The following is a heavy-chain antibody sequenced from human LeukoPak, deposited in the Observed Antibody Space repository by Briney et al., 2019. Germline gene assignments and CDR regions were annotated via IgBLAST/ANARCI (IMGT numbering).Heavy chain of an antibody. J-gene: IGHJ4*02. CDR2: ISWNSGSI. Sequence: PGRSLRLSCAASGFTFDDYAMHWVRQAPGKGLEWVSGISWNSGSIGYADSVKGRFTISRDNAKNSLYLQMNSLRAEDTALYYCAKAPASGYGTPCYFDYWGQGTLVTVSS. V-gene: IGHV3-9*01. CDR1: GFTFDDYA. CDR3: AKAPASGYGTPCYFDY. D-gene: IGHD5-18*01.